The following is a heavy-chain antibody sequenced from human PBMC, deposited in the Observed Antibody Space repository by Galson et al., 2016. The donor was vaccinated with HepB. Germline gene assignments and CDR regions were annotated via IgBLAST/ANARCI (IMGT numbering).Heavy chain of an antibody. D-gene: IGHD2-21*02. CDR1: GFTFSRYG. CDR3: AQLYCGRDCPRDD. Sequence: SLRLSCAASGFTFSRYGMHWVRQAPGKGLEWVAVISYDGGDKHYADSVKGRFTVSRDNSKNTLFLQMNSLRVEDTAVYYCAQLYCGRDCPRDDWGQGTRSPSP. J-gene: IGHJ4*02. CDR2: ISYDGGDK. V-gene: IGHV3-30*19.